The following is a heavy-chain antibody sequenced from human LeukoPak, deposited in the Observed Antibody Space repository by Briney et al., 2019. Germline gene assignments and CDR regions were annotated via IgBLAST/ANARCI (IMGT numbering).Heavy chain of an antibody. J-gene: IGHJ4*02. CDR3: AKGGMVRGVQDY. V-gene: IGHV3-23*01. Sequence: GGSLRLSCAASGFTLSSYAMSWVRQAPGKGLEWVSAISGSGGSTYYADSVKGRFTISRDNSKNTLYLQMNSLRAEDTAVYYCAKGGMVRGVQDYWGQGTLVTVSS. CDR2: ISGSGGST. D-gene: IGHD3-10*01. CDR1: GFTLSSYA.